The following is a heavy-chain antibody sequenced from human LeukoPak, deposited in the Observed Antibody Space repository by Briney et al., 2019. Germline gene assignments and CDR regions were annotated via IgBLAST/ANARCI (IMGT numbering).Heavy chain of an antibody. CDR1: GFTASSTY. D-gene: IGHD2-8*02. J-gene: IGHJ4*02. CDR2: ISYDGSNK. V-gene: IGHV3-30*03. CDR3: ATYRQVLLPFES. Sequence: GGSLRLSCAASGFTASSTYMNWVRQAPGKGLEWVAVISYDGSNKYYADSVRGRFTISRDNSKSTLSLQMNSLRAEDTAIYYCATYRQVLLPFESWGQGTLVTVSS.